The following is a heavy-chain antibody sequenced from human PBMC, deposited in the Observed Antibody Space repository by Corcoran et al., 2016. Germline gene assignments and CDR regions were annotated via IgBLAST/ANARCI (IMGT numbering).Heavy chain of an antibody. CDR3: VRGRVDTAMVSFHYYYGMDV. CDR1: GGTFSSYA. D-gene: IGHD5-18*01. J-gene: IGHJ6*02. Sequence: QVQLVQSGAEVKKPGSSVKVSCKASGGTFSSYAISWVRQAPGQGLEWMGGIIPIFGTANYAQKFQGRVTITADKSTSTAYMELSSLRSEDTAVYYCVRGRVDTAMVSFHYYYGMDVWGQGTTVTVSS. V-gene: IGHV1-69*06. CDR2: IIPIFGTA.